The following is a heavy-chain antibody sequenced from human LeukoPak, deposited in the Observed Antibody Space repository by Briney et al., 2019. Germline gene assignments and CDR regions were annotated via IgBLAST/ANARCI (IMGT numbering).Heavy chain of an antibody. Sequence: GGSLRLSCAASGFTFSSYGMHWVRQAPGRGLEWVAFIRYDGSNKYYADSVKGRFTISRDNSKNTLYLQMNSLRAEDTAVYYCAKGLIIATRGRYYYDSVDYWGQGTLVTVSS. V-gene: IGHV3-30*02. CDR3: AKGLIIATRGRYYYDSVDY. J-gene: IGHJ4*02. D-gene: IGHD3-22*01. CDR1: GFTFSSYG. CDR2: IRYDGSNK.